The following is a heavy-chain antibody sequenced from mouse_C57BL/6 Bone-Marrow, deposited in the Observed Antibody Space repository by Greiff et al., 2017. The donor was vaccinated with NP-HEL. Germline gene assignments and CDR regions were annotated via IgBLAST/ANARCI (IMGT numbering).Heavy chain of an antibody. V-gene: IGHV2-9-1*01. D-gene: IGHD4-1*01. CDR3: ARKGGTNFYYAMDY. J-gene: IGHJ4*01. CDR1: GFSLTSYA. CDR2: IWTGGGT. Sequence: VQVVESGPGLVAPSQSLSITCTVSGFSLTSYAISWVRQPPGKGLEWLGVIWTGGGTNYNSALKSRLSISKDNSKSQVFLKMNSLQTDDTARYYCARKGGTNFYYAMDYWGQGTSVTVSS.